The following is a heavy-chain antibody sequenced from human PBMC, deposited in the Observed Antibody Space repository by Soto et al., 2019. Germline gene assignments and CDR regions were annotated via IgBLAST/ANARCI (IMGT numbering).Heavy chain of an antibody. CDR1: GYNFNTYW. Sequence: GESLKISCKGSGYNFNTYWIAWVRQMPGKGLELMGIFYPDDSNTKYSPSFQGRVAFSVDKSISTAYLQWSSLKASDTAIYYCARQSKLVFVPDYWGQGALVTVSS. J-gene: IGHJ4*02. D-gene: IGHD3-3*01. V-gene: IGHV5-51*01. CDR3: ARQSKLVFVPDY. CDR2: FYPDDSNT.